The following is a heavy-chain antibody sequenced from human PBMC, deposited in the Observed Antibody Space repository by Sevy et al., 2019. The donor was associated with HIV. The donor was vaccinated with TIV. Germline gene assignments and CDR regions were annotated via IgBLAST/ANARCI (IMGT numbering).Heavy chain of an antibody. Sequence: GGSLRLSCAASGFTFSDYYMSWIRQAPGKGLEWVSYISSSGSTIYYADSVKGRFTISRDNAKNSLYLQMNSLRAEDTAVYYCAREDGRAVADTGPFDYWGQGTLVTVSS. CDR2: ISSSGSTI. D-gene: IGHD6-19*01. V-gene: IGHV3-11*01. CDR1: GFTFSDYY. J-gene: IGHJ4*02. CDR3: AREDGRAVADTGPFDY.